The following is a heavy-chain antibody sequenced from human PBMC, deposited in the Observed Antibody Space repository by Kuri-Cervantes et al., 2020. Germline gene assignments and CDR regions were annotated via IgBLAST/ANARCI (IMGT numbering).Heavy chain of an antibody. Sequence: SVNVSCKASGGTFSSYAISWVRQAPGQGLEWMGGIIPIFCTANYAQKFQGRVTITADESTSTAYMDLSSLRSEDTAVYYCARDSGYYDFWSGYSNNWLDPWGQGTLVTVSS. CDR1: GGTFSSYA. CDR2: IIPIFCTA. CDR3: ARDSGYYDFWSGYSNNWLDP. J-gene: IGHJ5*02. D-gene: IGHD3-3*01. V-gene: IGHV1-69*13.